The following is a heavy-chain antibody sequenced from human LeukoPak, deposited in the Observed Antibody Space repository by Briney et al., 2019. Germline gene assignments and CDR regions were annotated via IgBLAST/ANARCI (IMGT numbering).Heavy chain of an antibody. J-gene: IGHJ4*02. V-gene: IGHV3-23*01. CDR2: ISGSGGST. D-gene: IGHD3-3*01. CDR1: GFSFSTYA. Sequence: GGSLRLSCVASGFSFSTYAMSWARQAPGKGLEWVSSISGSGGSTYYAEFVKGRSTISRDNSKNMLYLQMNSLRAEETAVYYCVKGGQRYDFWRFDYWGQGTLVTVSS. CDR3: VKGGQRYDFWRFDY.